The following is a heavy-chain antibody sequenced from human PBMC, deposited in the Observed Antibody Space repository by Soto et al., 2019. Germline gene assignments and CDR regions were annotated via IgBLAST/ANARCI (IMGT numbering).Heavy chain of an antibody. D-gene: IGHD6-19*01. CDR2: IIPIFGTA. CDR3: ASAVAGPFDY. Sequence: ASVKVSCTASGGTFSSYAISWVRQAPGQGLEWMGGIIPIFGTANYAQKFQGRVTITADESTSTAYMELSSLRSEDTAVYYCASAVAGPFDYWGQGTLVTVSS. CDR1: GGTFSSYA. J-gene: IGHJ4*02. V-gene: IGHV1-69*13.